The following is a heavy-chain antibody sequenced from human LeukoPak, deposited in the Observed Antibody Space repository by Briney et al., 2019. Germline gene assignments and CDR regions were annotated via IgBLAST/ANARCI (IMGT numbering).Heavy chain of an antibody. Sequence: PSETLSLTCTVSGGSISTYYWSWIRQPPGKGLEWIGYIYYTGSTNYNTSLRSRVTISVDKSKNQFSLKLSSVTAADTAVYYCARGRGDGYDYFWDYWGQGTLVTVSS. J-gene: IGHJ4*02. CDR1: GGSISTYY. CDR3: ARGRGDGYDYFWDY. V-gene: IGHV4-59*01. D-gene: IGHD5-12*01. CDR2: IYYTGST.